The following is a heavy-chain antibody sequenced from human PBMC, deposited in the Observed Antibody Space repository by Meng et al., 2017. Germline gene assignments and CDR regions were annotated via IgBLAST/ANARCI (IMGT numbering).Heavy chain of an antibody. CDR1: GYSFTSYW. D-gene: IGHD4-11*01. Sequence: KVSCKGSGYSFTSYWIGWVRQMPGKGLEWMGIIYPGDSDTRYSPSFQGQVTISADKSISTAYLQWSSLKASDTAMYYCARRISTVTTGNYYYGMDVWGQGTTVTGYS. J-gene: IGHJ6*02. CDR2: IYPGDSDT. V-gene: IGHV5-51*01. CDR3: ARRISTVTTGNYYYGMDV.